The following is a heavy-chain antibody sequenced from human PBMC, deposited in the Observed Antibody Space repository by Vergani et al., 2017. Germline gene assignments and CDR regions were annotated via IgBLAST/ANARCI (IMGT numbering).Heavy chain of an antibody. CDR2: IDHTGRP. D-gene: IGHD4-11*01. CDR3: ARVNTETNGHLYYYYYMDV. J-gene: IGHJ6*03. CDR1: GGSFTSYH. V-gene: IGHV4-34*01. Sequence: QVQLQQWGGGLLKPSETLSLTCVVHGGSFTSYHWTLIRQSPGEGLEWVGDIDHTGRPDYNPSLKSRLTMSVDKSRTQFSLMLNSVTATDTAIYFCARVNTETNGHLYYYYYMDVWGQGTAVTVS.